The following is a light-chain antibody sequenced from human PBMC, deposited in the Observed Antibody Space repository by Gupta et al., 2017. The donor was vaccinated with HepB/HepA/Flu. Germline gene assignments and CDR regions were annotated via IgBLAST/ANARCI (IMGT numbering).Light chain of an antibody. V-gene: IGLV1-47*01. CDR2: RDN. CDR3: TVWDVSLKNRV. Sequence: QSVVPHPPSASGPPGQRVTISCSGTNSNIGTNFVYWFQQLAGAAPKLLIYRDNQRPSGVPDRFSGSKSGTSASLSISGLRAEDEADYYCTVWDVSLKNRVFGGGTKVTVL. CDR1: NSNIGTNF. J-gene: IGLJ3*02.